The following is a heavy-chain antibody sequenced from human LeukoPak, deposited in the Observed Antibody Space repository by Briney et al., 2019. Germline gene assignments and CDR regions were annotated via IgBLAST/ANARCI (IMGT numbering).Heavy chain of an antibody. Sequence: NPGGSLRLSCAASGFTFSDYYMSWIRQAPGKGLEWVSYIRSSGSTIYYADSVKGRFTISRDNAKNSLYLQMNSLRAEDTAVHYCARVDCSSTSCYEFDYWGQGTLVTVSS. CDR3: ARVDCSSTSCYEFDY. D-gene: IGHD2-2*01. CDR2: IRSSGSTI. J-gene: IGHJ4*02. CDR1: GFTFSDYY. V-gene: IGHV3-11*04.